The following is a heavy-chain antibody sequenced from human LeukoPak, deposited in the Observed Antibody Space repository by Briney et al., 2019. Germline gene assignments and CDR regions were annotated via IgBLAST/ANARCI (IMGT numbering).Heavy chain of an antibody. CDR2: IYYSGST. V-gene: IGHV4-39*01. CDR1: GGSISSSSYY. CDR3: ARQGYYDSSGYYPYFDY. D-gene: IGHD3-22*01. J-gene: IGHJ4*02. Sequence: PSETLSLTCTVSGGSISSSSYYWGWIRQPPGKGLEWIGSIYYSGSTYYNPSLKSRVTISVDTSKNQFSLKLSSVTAADTAVYYCARQGYYDSSGYYPYFDYWGQGTLVTVSS.